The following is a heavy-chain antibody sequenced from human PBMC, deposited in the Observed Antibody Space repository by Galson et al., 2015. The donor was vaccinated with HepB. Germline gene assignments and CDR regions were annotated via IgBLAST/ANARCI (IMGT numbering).Heavy chain of an antibody. CDR3: ARDLGPRSPMGLWFRELLPDY. J-gene: IGHJ4*02. CDR2: ISAYNGNT. Sequence: SVKVSCKASGYTFTSYGISWVRQAPGQGLEWMGWISAYNGNTNYAQKLQGRVTMTTDTSTSTAYMELRSLRSDDTAVYYCARDLGPRSPMGLWFRELLPDYWGQGTLVTVSS. CDR1: GYTFTSYG. D-gene: IGHD3-10*01. V-gene: IGHV1-18*01.